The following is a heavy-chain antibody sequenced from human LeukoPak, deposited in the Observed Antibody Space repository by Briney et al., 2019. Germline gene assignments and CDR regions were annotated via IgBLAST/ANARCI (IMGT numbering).Heavy chain of an antibody. CDR1: GGSISPYY. Sequence: PSETLSLTCTVSGGSISPYYWSWIRQTPGKGLEWIGYILYSGTTTNYNPSLKSRVTTSVDTSKNQFSLRLTSVNTADTAVYFCARGRTTWYENPFDIWGQGTMVTVSS. CDR3: ARGRTTWYENPFDI. D-gene: IGHD1-14*01. J-gene: IGHJ3*02. V-gene: IGHV4-59*01. CDR2: ILYSGTTT.